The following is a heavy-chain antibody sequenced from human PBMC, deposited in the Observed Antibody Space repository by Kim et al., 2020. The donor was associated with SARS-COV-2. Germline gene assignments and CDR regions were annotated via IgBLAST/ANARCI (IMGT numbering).Heavy chain of an antibody. V-gene: IGHV3-23*01. CDR1: GFTFSAYP. D-gene: IGHD1-26*01. Sequence: GGSLRLSCAASGFTFSAYPMAWVRQAPGKGLEWVSSIIYTGETYYADSVMGRFTISRDNFKNTLYLQMNSLRAEDTAIFHCAGNSRGPSRPHDYCGPVTL. J-gene: IGHJ4*02. CDR2: IIYTGET. CDR3: AGNSRGPSRPHDY.